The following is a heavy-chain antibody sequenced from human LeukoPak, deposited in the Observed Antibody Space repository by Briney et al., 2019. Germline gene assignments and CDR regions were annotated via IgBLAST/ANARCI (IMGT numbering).Heavy chain of an antibody. J-gene: IGHJ4*02. CDR1: GFTFSSYS. CDR2: IKQDGSEI. Sequence: GGSLRLSCAASGFTFSSYSMNWVRQAPGIGLEWVANIKQDGSEIYYVDSVKGRFTISRDNAKQSVFLQMNSLRVEDTAMYYCARGRAVDQRGQGTLVTVSS. CDR3: ARGRAVDQ. V-gene: IGHV3-7*05. D-gene: IGHD2-15*01.